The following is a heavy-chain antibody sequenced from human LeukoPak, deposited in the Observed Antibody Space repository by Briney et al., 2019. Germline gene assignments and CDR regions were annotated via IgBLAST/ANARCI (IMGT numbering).Heavy chain of an antibody. CDR3: ARGVYIAAAQYAY. Sequence: KPSETLSLTCTVSGGSISSSYWSWIRQPPGKGLEWIGYIYYSGSTNHNPSLRSRVTISVDTSKNQFSLKLSSVTAADTAVYYCARGVYIAAAQYAYWGQGTLVTVSS. D-gene: IGHD6-13*01. CDR2: IYYSGST. CDR1: GGSISSSY. V-gene: IGHV4-59*01. J-gene: IGHJ4*02.